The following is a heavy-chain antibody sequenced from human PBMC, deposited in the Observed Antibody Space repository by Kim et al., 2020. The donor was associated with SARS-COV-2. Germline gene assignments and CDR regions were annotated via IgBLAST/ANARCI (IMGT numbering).Heavy chain of an antibody. V-gene: IGHV3-64*03. J-gene: IGHJ6*02. D-gene: IGHD6-25*01. Sequence: ANSMRDIFTISRDNSKNTLYLQMSGLRPEDTAVYYCVERASSSGWYGMDVWGQGTTVTVAS. CDR3: VERASSSGWYGMDV.